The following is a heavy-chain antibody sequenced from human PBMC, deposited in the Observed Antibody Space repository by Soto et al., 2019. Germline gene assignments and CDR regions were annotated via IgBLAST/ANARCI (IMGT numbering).Heavy chain of an antibody. CDR1: GVTFTTFS. J-gene: IGHJ5*02. V-gene: IGHV3-48*01. D-gene: IGHD2-15*01. CDR3: ARGNYCSGDRCTDGPNWFGP. Sequence: EVQLVESGGGLVQPGGSLRLSCAASGVTFTTFSMNWVRQAPGKGLEWVSYIHSTSTTIFYADSVKGRFTISRDNARNSLFLQLSSLRVEDTAVYYCARGNYCSGDRCTDGPNWFGPWGQGTLVTVSS. CDR2: IHSTSTTI.